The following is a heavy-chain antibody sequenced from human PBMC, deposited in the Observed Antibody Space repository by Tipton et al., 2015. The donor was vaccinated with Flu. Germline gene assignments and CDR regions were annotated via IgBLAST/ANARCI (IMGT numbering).Heavy chain of an antibody. CDR1: GYIFTTYD. CDR2: MNPDSGDT. V-gene: IGHV1-8*01. J-gene: IGHJ4*02. D-gene: IGHD5/OR15-5a*01. Sequence: QSGPEVKKPGASVRVSCKASGYIFTTYDINWVRQATGQGLEWMGWMNPDSGDTGYAQKFQGRVTMTRDSSVSSAYLELNSLGSEDTAVYYCARGGRSLPNYDFWGQGTLLTVSS. CDR3: ARGGRSLPNYDF.